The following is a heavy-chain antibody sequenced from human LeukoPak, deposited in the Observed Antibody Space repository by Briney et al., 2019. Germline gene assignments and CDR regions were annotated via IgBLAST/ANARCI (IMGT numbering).Heavy chain of an antibody. CDR2: ITGTSTTI. CDR3: ARFYDSSGYYYFDY. Sequence: GGSLRLSCTASGFTFSGYSMNWVRQAPGKGLEWVSYITGTSTTIYYADSVKGRFTISRDNSKNTLYLQMNSLRAEDTAVYYCARFYDSSGYYYFDYWGQGTLVTVSS. V-gene: IGHV3-48*01. J-gene: IGHJ4*02. D-gene: IGHD3-22*01. CDR1: GFTFSGYS.